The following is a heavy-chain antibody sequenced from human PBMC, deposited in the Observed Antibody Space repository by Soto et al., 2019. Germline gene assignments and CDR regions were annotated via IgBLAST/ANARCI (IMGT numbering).Heavy chain of an antibody. CDR1: GFTFSSNY. Sequence: GGSLRLSCAASGFTFSSNYMSWVRQAPGKGLEWVSVIYTGGSTYYADSVKGRFTISRDNSKNTLYLQITSLRAEDTAVYYCARELTQDDWGGYGMDVWGQGTTVTVSS. V-gene: IGHV3-53*01. CDR3: ARELTQDDWGGYGMDV. J-gene: IGHJ6*02. D-gene: IGHD3-16*01. CDR2: IYTGGST.